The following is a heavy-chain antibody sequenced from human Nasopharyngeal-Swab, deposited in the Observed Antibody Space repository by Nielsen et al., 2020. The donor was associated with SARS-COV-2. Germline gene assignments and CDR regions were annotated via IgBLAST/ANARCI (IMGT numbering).Heavy chain of an antibody. J-gene: IGHJ6*02. Sequence: GESLKISCAASGFTFSSYGMHWVRQAPGKGLAWVAVISYDGSNKYYADSVKGRFTISRDNSKNTLYLQMNSLRAEDTAVYYCAKVTMGYDSSGYSVSYYYYYYGMDVWGQGTTVTVSS. CDR2: ISYDGSNK. V-gene: IGHV3-30*18. D-gene: IGHD3-22*01. CDR1: GFTFSSYG. CDR3: AKVTMGYDSSGYSVSYYYYYYGMDV.